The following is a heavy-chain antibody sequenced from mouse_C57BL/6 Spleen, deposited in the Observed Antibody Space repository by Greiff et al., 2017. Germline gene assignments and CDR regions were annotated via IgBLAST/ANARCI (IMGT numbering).Heavy chain of an antibody. CDR3: AREKRGYAMDY. CDR2: IDPSDSYT. J-gene: IGHJ4*01. CDR1: GYTFTSYW. V-gene: IGHV1-50*01. Sequence: VQLQQPGAELVKPGASVKLSCKASGYTFTSYWMQWVKQRPGQGLEWIGEIDPSDSYTNYNQKFKGKATLTVDTSSSTAYMQLSSLTSEDSAVYYCAREKRGYAMDYWGQGTSVTVSS.